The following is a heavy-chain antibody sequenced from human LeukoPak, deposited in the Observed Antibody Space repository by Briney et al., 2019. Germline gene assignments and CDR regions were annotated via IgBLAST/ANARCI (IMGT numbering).Heavy chain of an antibody. CDR1: GFTFSSYG. CDR2: ISYDGSNK. D-gene: IGHD5-24*01. CDR3: AKDLDGYNRDYFDY. Sequence: GGSLRLSCAASGFTFSSYGMHWVRQAPGKELEWVAVISYDGSNKYYADSVKGRFTISRDNSKNTLYLQMNSLRAEDTAVYYCAKDLDGYNRDYFDYWGQGTLVTVSS. V-gene: IGHV3-30*18. J-gene: IGHJ4*02.